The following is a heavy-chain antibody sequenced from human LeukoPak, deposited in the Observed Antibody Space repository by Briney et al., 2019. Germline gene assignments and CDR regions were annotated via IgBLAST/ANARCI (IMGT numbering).Heavy chain of an antibody. Sequence: GGSLRLSCAVSGFTVSSNYMSWVRQAPGKGLEWLSSLYSGSHIFYADSVKGRFTISRDYSNNTLYLQMNSLRAEDTAVYYCAILILRSGNLETFDYWGQGTLVTVSS. D-gene: IGHD2/OR15-2a*01. J-gene: IGHJ4*02. CDR3: AILILRSGNLETFDY. CDR2: LYSGSHI. CDR1: GFTVSSNY. V-gene: IGHV3-53*01.